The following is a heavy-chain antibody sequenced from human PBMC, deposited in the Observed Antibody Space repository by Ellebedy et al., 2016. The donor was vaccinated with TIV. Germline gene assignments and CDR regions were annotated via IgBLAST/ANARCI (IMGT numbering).Heavy chain of an antibody. V-gene: IGHV3-48*01. CDR2: ISSSSGTI. J-gene: IGHJ4*02. CDR3: AKGDNTWEYYFDF. Sequence: GGSLRLXCAASGFTFSSYSMNWVRQAPGKGLEWVSYISSSSGTIYYADSVKGRFTISRDNSRRTIYLQMDSLRADDTAVYYCAKGDNTWEYYFDFWGQGTLVTVSS. D-gene: IGHD2/OR15-2a*01. CDR1: GFTFSSYS.